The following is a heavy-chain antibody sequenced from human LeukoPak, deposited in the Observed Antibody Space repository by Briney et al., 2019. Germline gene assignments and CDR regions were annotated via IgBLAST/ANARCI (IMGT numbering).Heavy chain of an antibody. CDR2: INTGKGHT. CDR3: ARDNLLRDSSQEYAKVTSIHHYWYFDP. Sequence: GASVKVSCKASGYNFTSYTLHWVRQAPGQRLEWMGWINTGKGHTKYSQMFQGRVTFTRDTSATTGYLELSSLTSEDTAVYYCARDNLLRDSSQEYAKVTSIHHYWYFDPWGRGTLVTVSS. D-gene: IGHD2-21*02. J-gene: IGHJ2*01. V-gene: IGHV1-3*04. CDR1: GYNFTSYT.